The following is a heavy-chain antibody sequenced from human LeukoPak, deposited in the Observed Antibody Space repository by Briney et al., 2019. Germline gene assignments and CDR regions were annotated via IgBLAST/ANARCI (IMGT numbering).Heavy chain of an antibody. CDR3: AKEEYYYDSSGYYYSGYFDY. J-gene: IGHJ4*02. V-gene: IGHV3-30*18. D-gene: IGHD3-22*01. CDR1: GFTVSSNY. CDR2: ISYDGSNK. Sequence: GGSLRLSCAASGFTVSSNYMSWVRQAPGKGLEWVAVISYDGSNKYYADSVKGRFTISRDNSKNTLYLQMNSLRAEDTAVYYCAKEEYYYDSSGYYYSGYFDYWGQGTLVTVSS.